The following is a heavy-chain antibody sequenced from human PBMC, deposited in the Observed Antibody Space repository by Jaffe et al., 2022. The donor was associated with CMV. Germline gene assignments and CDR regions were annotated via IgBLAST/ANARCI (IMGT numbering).Heavy chain of an antibody. CDR3: ARGTPPWFCGGDTTCTYWFDP. J-gene: IGHJ5*02. CDR1: GASISSGNYY. D-gene: IGHD2-21*02. Sequence: QVHLQESGPGLVKPSETLSLTCTVSGASISSGNYYWSWIRHHPERGLEWIAYIYSGGFHDSNASLKSRVYISRDTSKNQFSLELRSVTAADTAMYYCARGTPPWFCGGDTTCTYWFDPWGQGTRVTVSS. V-gene: IGHV4-31*03. CDR2: IYSGGFH.